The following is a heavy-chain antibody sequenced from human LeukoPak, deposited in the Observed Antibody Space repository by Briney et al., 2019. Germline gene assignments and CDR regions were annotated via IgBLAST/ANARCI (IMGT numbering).Heavy chain of an antibody. CDR3: AKHRTVPDCFDP. Sequence: SETLSLTCTVSGGSISTYYWSWIRQPPGKGLEWIGYIYTSGTTNYNPSLKSRVTISVDTSRNRFSLKLSSVTAADTAVYYCAKHRTVPDCFDPWARETLVTVPS. V-gene: IGHV4-4*09. CDR2: IYTSGTT. CDR1: GGSISTYY. D-gene: IGHD4-17*01. J-gene: IGHJ5*02.